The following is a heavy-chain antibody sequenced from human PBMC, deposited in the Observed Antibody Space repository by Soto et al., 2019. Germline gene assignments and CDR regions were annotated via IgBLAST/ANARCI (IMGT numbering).Heavy chain of an antibody. Sequence: WASVKVSCKASGGTFSSYAISWVRQAPGQGLEWMGGIIPIFGTANYAQKFQGRVTITADKSTSTAYMELSSLRSEDTAVYYCARRALTGTILGSKYYYGMDVWGQGTTVTVSS. CDR2: IIPIFGTA. J-gene: IGHJ6*02. CDR3: ARRALTGTILGSKYYYGMDV. V-gene: IGHV1-69*06. D-gene: IGHD1-7*01. CDR1: GGTFSSYA.